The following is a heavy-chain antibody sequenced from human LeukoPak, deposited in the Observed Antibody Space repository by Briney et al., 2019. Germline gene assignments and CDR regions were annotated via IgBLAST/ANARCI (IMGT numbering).Heavy chain of an antibody. CDR2: IAADSSAI. CDR3: ARNAWKSYDSGRGRMDV. D-gene: IGHD3-10*01. V-gene: IGHV3-48*01. Sequence: PGGSLRLSCAASGFTFSSYSMNWVRQASGKGLEWVSYIAADSSAIYYADSVRGRCTISRDNAKNSLYLQMNSLRAEDTAVYYCARNAWKSYDSGRGRMDVWGQGTTVTVSS. CDR1: GFTFSSYS. J-gene: IGHJ6*02.